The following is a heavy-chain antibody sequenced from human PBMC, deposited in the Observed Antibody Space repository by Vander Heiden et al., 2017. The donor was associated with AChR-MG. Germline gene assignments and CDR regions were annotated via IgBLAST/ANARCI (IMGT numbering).Heavy chain of an antibody. Sequence: EVLLVESGGGLVKAGGSLRLSWEASGFAFNSFGMTWVRQAPGKGLEWVASISRSSSYIYYADSLKGRITVSRDNAKNSLFLQMDRLRAEDTAVYYCARDQGIITFGGVLWGAPFDSWGQGTRGTVSS. D-gene: IGHD3-16*01. J-gene: IGHJ4*02. CDR1: GFAFNSFG. V-gene: IGHV3-21*02. CDR3: ARDQGIITFGGVLWGAPFDS. CDR2: ISRSSSYI.